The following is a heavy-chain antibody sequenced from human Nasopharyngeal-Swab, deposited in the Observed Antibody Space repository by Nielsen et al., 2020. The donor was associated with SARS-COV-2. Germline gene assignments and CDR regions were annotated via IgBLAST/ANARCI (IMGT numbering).Heavy chain of an antibody. CDR2: INHSGST. D-gene: IGHD4-23*01. J-gene: IGHJ6*03. CDR3: ARGYGGLYCYYYYMDV. Sequence: RQAPGKGLEWIGEINHSGSTNYNPSLKSRVTISVDTSKNQFSLKLSSVTAADTAVYYCARGYGGLYCYYYYMDVWGKGTTVTVSS. V-gene: IGHV4-34*01.